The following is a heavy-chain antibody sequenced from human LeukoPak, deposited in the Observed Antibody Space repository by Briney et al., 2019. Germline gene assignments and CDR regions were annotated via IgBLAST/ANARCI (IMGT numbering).Heavy chain of an antibody. CDR1: GGSISNYY. D-gene: IGHD6-6*01. CDR2: IYTSGST. V-gene: IGHV4-4*07. J-gene: IGHJ6*03. CDR3: ARDKIAARPYYYYMDV. Sequence: ASETLSLTCTVSGGSISNYYWSWIRQPAGKGLEWIGRIYTSGSTNYNPSLKSRVTMSVDTSKNQFSLKLSSVTAADTAVYYCARDKIAARPYYYYMDVWGKGTTVTVSS.